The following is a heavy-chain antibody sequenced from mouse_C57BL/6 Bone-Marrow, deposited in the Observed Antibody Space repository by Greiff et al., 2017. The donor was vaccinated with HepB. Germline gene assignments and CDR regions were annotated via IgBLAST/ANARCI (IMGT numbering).Heavy chain of an antibody. CDR2: IYPGNGDT. Sequence: QVQLQQSGAELVRPGASVKMSCKASGYTFTSYNMHWVKKTPRQGLEWIGAIYPGNGDTSYNQKFKGKATLTVDKSSSTAYMQLSSLTSEDSAVYFCARKVYDGYYYFDYWGQGTTLTVSS. CDR3: ARKVYDGYYYFDY. CDR1: GYTFTSYN. V-gene: IGHV1-12*01. J-gene: IGHJ2*01. D-gene: IGHD2-3*01.